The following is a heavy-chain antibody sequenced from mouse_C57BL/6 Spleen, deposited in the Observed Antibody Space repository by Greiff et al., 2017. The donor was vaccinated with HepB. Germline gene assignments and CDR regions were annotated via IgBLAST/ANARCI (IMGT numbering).Heavy chain of an antibody. V-gene: IGHV1-82*01. D-gene: IGHD4-1*01. Sequence: VKLQESGPELVKPGASVKISCKASGYAFSSSWMNWVKQRPGKGLEWIGRIYPGDGDTNYNGKFKGKATLTADKSSSTAYMQLSSLTSEDSAVYFCARAGSGGFAYWAKGLWSLSLQ. CDR1: GYAFSSSW. CDR3: ARAGSGGFAY. CDR2: IYPGDGDT. J-gene: IGHJ3*01.